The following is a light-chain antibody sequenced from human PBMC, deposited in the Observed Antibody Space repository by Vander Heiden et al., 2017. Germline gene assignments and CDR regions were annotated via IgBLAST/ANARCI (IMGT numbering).Light chain of an antibody. Sequence: LTQSPVTLSLSLWERATPSCTASQSLTSGYLAWYQQKPGQAPRLVISGASSRATGIPDRFYGSGSGTDFTLTISRLEPEDSAVYYCQHYGGSPLFTFGPGTKVDIK. CDR2: GAS. J-gene: IGKJ3*01. CDR1: QSLTSGY. V-gene: IGKV3-20*01. CDR3: QHYGGSPLFT.